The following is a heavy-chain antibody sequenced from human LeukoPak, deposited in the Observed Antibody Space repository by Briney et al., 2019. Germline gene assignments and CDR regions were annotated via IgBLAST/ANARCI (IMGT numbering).Heavy chain of an antibody. V-gene: IGHV1-18*01. D-gene: IGHD3-22*01. CDR1: GYTFTSYG. CDR2: ISAYNGNT. Sequence: ASVKVSCKAPGYTFTSYGISWVRQAPGQGLEWMGWISAYNGNTNYAQKLQGRVTMTTDTSTSTAYMELRSLRSDDTAVYYCAGELYYYDSSGYYYGLNYWGQGILVTVSS. CDR3: AGELYYYDSSGYYYGLNY. J-gene: IGHJ4*02.